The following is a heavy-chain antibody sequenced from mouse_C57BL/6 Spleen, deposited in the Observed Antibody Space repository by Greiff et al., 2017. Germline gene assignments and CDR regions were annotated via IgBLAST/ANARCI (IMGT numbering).Heavy chain of an antibody. V-gene: IGHV3-6*01. CDR1: GYSITSGYY. CDR2: ISYDGSN. Sequence: EVKLMESGPGLVKPSQSLSLTCSVTGYSITSGYYWNWNRQFPGNKLEWVGYISYDGSNNYNPSLKNRISITRDKSTNLFFLKLNSVTTEDTATYYCSRDKLRYYFDYWGQGTTLTVSS. D-gene: IGHD1-1*01. CDR3: SRDKLRYYFDY. J-gene: IGHJ2*01.